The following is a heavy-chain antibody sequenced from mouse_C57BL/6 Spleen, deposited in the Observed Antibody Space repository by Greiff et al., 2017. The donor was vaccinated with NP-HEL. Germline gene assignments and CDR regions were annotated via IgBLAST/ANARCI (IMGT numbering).Heavy chain of an antibody. D-gene: IGHD2-4*01. V-gene: IGHV1-15*01. CDR1: GYTFTDYE. Sequence: VQLQQSGAELVRPGASVTLSCKASGYTFTDYEMHWVKQTPVHGLEWIGAIDPETGGTAYNQKFKGKAILTADKSSSTAYMELRSLTSEDSAVYYCTRAQDYDRGWGQGTTLTVAS. CDR2: IDPETGGT. CDR3: TRAQDYDRG. J-gene: IGHJ2*01.